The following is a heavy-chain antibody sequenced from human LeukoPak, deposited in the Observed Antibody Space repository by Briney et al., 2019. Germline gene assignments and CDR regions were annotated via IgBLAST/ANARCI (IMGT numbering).Heavy chain of an antibody. CDR2: ISYDGSNK. V-gene: IGHV3-30-3*01. CDR3: ARERPASYYDFWSGYYLDY. J-gene: IGHJ4*02. D-gene: IGHD3-3*01. Sequence: PGGSLRLSCAASGFTFSSYAMHWVRQAPGKGLEWVAVISYDGSNKYYADSVKGRFTISRDNSKNTLYPQMNSLRAEDTAVYYCARERPASYYDFWSGYYLDYWGQGTLVTVSS. CDR1: GFTFSSYA.